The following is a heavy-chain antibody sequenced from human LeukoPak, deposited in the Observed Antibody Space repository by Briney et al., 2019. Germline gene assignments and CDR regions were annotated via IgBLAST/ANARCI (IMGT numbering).Heavy chain of an antibody. CDR3: ARDRTYYYDSSGYYAYPRFDY. D-gene: IGHD3-22*01. CDR2: ISAYNGNT. CDR1: GYTFTSYG. V-gene: IGHV1-18*01. J-gene: IGHJ4*02. Sequence: GASVKVSCKASGYTFTSYGISWVRQAPGQGLEWMGWISAYNGNTNYAQKLQGRVTMTTDTSTSTAYMELRSLRPDDTAVYYCARDRTYYYDSSGYYAYPRFDYWGQGTLVTVSS.